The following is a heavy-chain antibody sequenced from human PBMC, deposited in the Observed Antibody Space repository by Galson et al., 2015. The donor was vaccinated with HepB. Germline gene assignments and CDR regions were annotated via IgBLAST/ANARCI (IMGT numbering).Heavy chain of an antibody. CDR3: ARGGYDILTGYMDYYYGMDV. CDR1: GFTFSDHY. V-gene: IGHV3-72*01. D-gene: IGHD3-9*01. J-gene: IGHJ6*02. Sequence: SLRLSCAASGFTFSDHYMDWVRQAPGKGLEWVGRTRNKANSYTTEYAASVKGRFTISRDDSKNSLYLQMNSLKTEDTAVYYCARGGYDILTGYMDYYYGMDVWGQVTTVTVSS. CDR2: TRNKANSYTT.